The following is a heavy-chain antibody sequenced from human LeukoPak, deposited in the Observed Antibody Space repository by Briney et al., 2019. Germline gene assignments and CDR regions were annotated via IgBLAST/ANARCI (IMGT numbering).Heavy chain of an antibody. Sequence: GGSLRLSCAASGFTFSSYAMSWVRQAPGKGLEWVSSISGSGGSTYYADSVKGRFTISRANSKNTLYLQMNSLRVEATAVYYCAKGYCSSTSCSYFDYWGQGTLVTVSS. CDR1: GFTFSSYA. CDR3: AKGYCSSTSCSYFDY. J-gene: IGHJ4*02. D-gene: IGHD2-2*01. V-gene: IGHV3-23*01. CDR2: ISGSGGST.